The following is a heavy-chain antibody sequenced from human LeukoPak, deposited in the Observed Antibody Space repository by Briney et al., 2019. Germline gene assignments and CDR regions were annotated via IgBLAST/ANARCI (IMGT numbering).Heavy chain of an antibody. D-gene: IGHD1-26*01. V-gene: IGHV1-18*01. J-gene: IGHJ4*02. CDR1: GYTFTSYG. CDR3: ARDNSGSYHPTSDY. Sequence: GASVKVSCKASGYTFTSYGISWVRQAPGQGLEWMGWISAYNGNTNYAQKLQGRVAMTTDTSTSTAYMELRSLRSDDTAVYYCARDNSGSYHPTSDYRGQGTLVTVSS. CDR2: ISAYNGNT.